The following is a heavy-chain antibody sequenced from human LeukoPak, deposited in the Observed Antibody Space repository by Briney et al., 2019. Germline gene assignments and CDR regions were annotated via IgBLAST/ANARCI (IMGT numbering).Heavy chain of an antibody. CDR3: ARSLGSRRAYYFDY. V-gene: IGHV4-34*01. J-gene: IGHJ4*02. CDR1: GGSFSGYY. CDR2: MSHTGAT. Sequence: SETLSLTCAVFGGSFSGYYWSWIRQSPEKGLEWIGEMSHTGATNYNPSLKSRVTVSVDTSKKQFSLNLRSVTAADTAVYYCARSLGSRRAYYFDYWGQGTLVTVSS. D-gene: IGHD1-26*01.